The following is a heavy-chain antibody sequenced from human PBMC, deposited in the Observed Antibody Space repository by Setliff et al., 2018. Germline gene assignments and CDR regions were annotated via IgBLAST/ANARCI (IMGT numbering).Heavy chain of an antibody. Sequence: ASVKVSCKASGHSLTSNHFHWGRQAPGKGLEWMGTINPNDGYTIYAPAFQGRVAMTTDTSTGTAYMELSGLTSADPAIYYCIVNMVRPVTGLDPWGQGTLVTVSS. CDR3: IVNMVRPVTGLDP. D-gene: IGHD2-15*01. J-gene: IGHJ5*02. V-gene: IGHV1-46*01. CDR1: GHSLTSNH. CDR2: INPNDGYT.